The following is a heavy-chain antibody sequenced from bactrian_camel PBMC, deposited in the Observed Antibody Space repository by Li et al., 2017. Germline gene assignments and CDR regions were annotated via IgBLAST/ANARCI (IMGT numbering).Heavy chain of an antibody. D-gene: IGHD3*01. V-gene: IGHV3S42*01. CDR1: GFQFSYYP. CDR3: AARLCFSSSAQASARAEYTY. Sequence: QLVESGGGSVQPGGSLRLSCIASGFQFSYYPMGWVRQAPGKDLEWIAQIAYDGWVSRYNDPAKGRFTISRDDAKNALYLQMNSLKPEDTAMYSCAARLCFSSSAQASARAEYTYWGQGTQVTVS. J-gene: IGHJ4*01. CDR2: IAYDGWVS.